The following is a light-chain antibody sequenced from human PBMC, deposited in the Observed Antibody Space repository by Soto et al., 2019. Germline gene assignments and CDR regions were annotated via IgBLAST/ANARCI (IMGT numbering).Light chain of an antibody. V-gene: IGKV1-5*01. J-gene: IGKJ1*01. CDR3: QQYNSSPRT. CDR1: QSISSW. CDR2: DAS. Sequence: DIQMTQSPSTLSASVGDRVTITCRASQSISSWLAWYQQKPWKAPKLLIYDASSLESGVPSRFSGSGSGTEFTLTISSLQPDDFATYYFQQYNSSPRTFGQGTKVEIK.